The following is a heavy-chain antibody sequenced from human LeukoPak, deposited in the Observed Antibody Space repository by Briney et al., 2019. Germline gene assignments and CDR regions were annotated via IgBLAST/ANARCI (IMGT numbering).Heavy chain of an antibody. Sequence: SETLSLTCTVSGGSISSGSYYWGWIRQPPGKGLEWIGSIYYSGSTDYNPSLKSRVTISADTSKNQFSLNLSSVTAADTAVYYCASRKLGNDYWGQGTLVTVSS. CDR1: GGSISSGSYY. CDR2: IYYSGST. CDR3: ASRKLGNDY. J-gene: IGHJ4*02. V-gene: IGHV4-39*07. D-gene: IGHD7-27*01.